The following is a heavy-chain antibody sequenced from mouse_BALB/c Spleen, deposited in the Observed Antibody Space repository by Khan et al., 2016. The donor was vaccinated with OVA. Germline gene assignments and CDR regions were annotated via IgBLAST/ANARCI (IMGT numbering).Heavy chain of an antibody. CDR1: GYSITSGYG. CDR2: ISYSGST. V-gene: IGHV3-2*02. CDR3: ARTARIKY. D-gene: IGHD1-2*01. J-gene: IGHJ2*01. Sequence: VQLKESGPGLVKPSQSLSLTCTVTGYSITSGYGWNWIRQFPGNKLEWMGYISYSGSTNYNTSLKSRISITRDTSKNQFFLQLNSVTTEDTATYSCARTARIKYWGQGTTLTVSS.